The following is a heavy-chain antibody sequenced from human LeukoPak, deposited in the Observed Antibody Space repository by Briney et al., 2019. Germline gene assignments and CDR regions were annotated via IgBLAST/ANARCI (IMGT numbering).Heavy chain of an antibody. CDR2: IYTSGST. V-gene: IGHV4-61*02. CDR3: ARGISSGRKSGFDY. CDR1: GGSISSGSYY. J-gene: IGHJ4*02. Sequence: PSQTLSLTCTVSGGSISSGSYYWSWIRQPAGKGLEWIGRIYTSGSTNYNPSLKSRVTISVETSKNQFSLKLSSVTAADTAVYYCARGISSGRKSGFDYWGQGTLVTVSS. D-gene: IGHD6-19*01.